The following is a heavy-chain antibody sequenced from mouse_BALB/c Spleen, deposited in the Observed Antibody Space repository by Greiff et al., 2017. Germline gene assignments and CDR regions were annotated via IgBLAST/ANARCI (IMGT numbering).Heavy chain of an antibody. CDR1: GYSFTGYY. Sequence: LVKTGASVKISCKASGYSFTGYYMHWVKQSHGKSLEWIGYISCYNGATSYNQKFKGKATFTVDTSSSTACMQFNSLTSEDSAVYYCARGLLRSSFDYWGQGTTLTVSS. J-gene: IGHJ2*01. D-gene: IGHD2-3*01. CDR2: ISCYNGAT. CDR3: ARGLLRSSFDY. V-gene: IGHV1S34*01.